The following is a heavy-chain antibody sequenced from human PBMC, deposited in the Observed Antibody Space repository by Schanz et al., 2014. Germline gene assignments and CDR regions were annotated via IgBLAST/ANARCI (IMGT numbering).Heavy chain of an antibody. D-gene: IGHD5-18*01. J-gene: IGHJ2*01. V-gene: IGHV3-64D*06. Sequence: EVQLLESGGGLVQPGGSLRLSCTASGFTFSTFAMHWVRQAPGKGLEYISAISNNGDSTYYADSVKDRFTISRDNSKNTLFLQMSSLRVDDMAVYYCGRAGTGMAGWYFELWGRGTLVTVSS. CDR2: ISNNGDST. CDR3: GRAGTGMAGWYFEL. CDR1: GFTFSTFA.